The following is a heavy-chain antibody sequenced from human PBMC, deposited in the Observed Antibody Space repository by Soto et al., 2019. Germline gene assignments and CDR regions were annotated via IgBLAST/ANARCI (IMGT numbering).Heavy chain of an antibody. CDR3: ARDRDYDYVWGSYRVSPSDAFDI. CDR2: IYYSGST. D-gene: IGHD3-16*02. V-gene: IGHV4-30-4*08. J-gene: IGHJ3*02. Sequence: SETLSLTCTVSGGSISSGGYYWSWIRQHPGKGLEWIGYIYYSGSTYYNPSLKSRVTISVDTSKNQFSLKLSSVTAADTAVYYCARDRDYDYVWGSYRVSPSDAFDIWGQGTMVTVSS. CDR1: GGSISSGGYY.